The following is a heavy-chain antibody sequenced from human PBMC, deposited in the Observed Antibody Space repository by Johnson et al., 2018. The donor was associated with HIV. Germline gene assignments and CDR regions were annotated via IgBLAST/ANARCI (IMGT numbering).Heavy chain of an antibody. Sequence: VQVLESGGGVVRPGGSLRLSCAASGFTFDDYGMSWVRQAPGKGLEWVAVISSDGSNEYYADSVRGRFTISRDSSKSAMYLQMNSLRAEDTAVYYCARDSRPGAYDFWSGYWAFDIWGQGTMVTVSS. CDR3: ARDSRPGAYDFWSGYWAFDI. CDR1: GFTFDDYG. V-gene: IGHV3-30*03. J-gene: IGHJ3*02. CDR2: ISSDGSNE. D-gene: IGHD3-3*01.